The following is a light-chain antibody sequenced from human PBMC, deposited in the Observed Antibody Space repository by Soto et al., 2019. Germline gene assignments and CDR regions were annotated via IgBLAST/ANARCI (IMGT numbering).Light chain of an antibody. CDR3: LQDINCPWT. Sequence: DIQMTQSPSTLSASVGDRFTITCRVSQSISSWLAWYPQTPGKAPNLLIYDASSLESGVLPRFISSGAGAACTRAISSPQPEDASTYYCLQDINCPWTFGQGTKVDIK. V-gene: IGKV1-5*01. CDR1: QSISSW. J-gene: IGKJ1*01. CDR2: DAS.